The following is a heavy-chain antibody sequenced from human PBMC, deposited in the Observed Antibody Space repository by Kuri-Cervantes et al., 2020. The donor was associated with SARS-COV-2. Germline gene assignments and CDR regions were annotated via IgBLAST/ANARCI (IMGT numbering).Heavy chain of an antibody. J-gene: IGHJ3*02. V-gene: IGHV4-61*01. CDR3: ARGVSSWQNDAFDI. D-gene: IGHD6-13*01. CDR2: IYYSGSA. CDR1: GGSVSRGSYY. Sequence: SETLSLTCTVSGGSVSRGSYYWSWIRQPPGKGLEWIGYIYYSGSANYNPSLKSRVTISVDTSKNQFSLKLSSVTAADTAVYYCARGVSSWQNDAFDIWGQGTMVTVSS.